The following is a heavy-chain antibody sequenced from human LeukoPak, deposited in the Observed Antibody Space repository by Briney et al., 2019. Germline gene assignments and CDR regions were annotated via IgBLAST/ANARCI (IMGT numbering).Heavy chain of an antibody. CDR2: IFYSGST. J-gene: IGHJ5*02. D-gene: IGHD6-13*01. V-gene: IGHV4-39*07. CDR1: GGSISSSSYY. Sequence: SETLSLTCSVSGGSISSSSYYWGWIRQPPGKGLEWIVSIFYSGSTHYNPSLKSRVTISVDTSKNQFSLKLSSVTAADTAVYYCARDGTYSSSWYGSRNWFDPWGQGTLVTVSS. CDR3: ARDGTYSSSWYGSRNWFDP.